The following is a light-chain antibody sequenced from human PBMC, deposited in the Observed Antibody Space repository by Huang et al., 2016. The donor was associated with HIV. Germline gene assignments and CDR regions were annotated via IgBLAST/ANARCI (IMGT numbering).Light chain of an antibody. CDR2: GAS. J-gene: IGKJ2*01. Sequence: EVVMTQSPATLSVSPGERATLSCRASQNINNNLAWYQQKPGQTPRLLIYGASTRATGIPARFSGSGSGTEFTLTISSLQSEDFAVYYCQQYNNWPPVTFGQGTKLEIK. CDR3: QQYNNWPPVT. V-gene: IGKV3-15*01. CDR1: QNINNN.